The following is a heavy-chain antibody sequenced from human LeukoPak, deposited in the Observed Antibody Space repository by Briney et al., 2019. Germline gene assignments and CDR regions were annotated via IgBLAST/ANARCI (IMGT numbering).Heavy chain of an antibody. V-gene: IGHV3-7*01. J-gene: IGHJ3*02. Sequence: PGGSLRLSCAASGFTFSSYWMSWVRQAPGKGLERVANIKQDGSEKYYVDSVKGRFTISRDNAKNSLYLQMDSLRAEDTAVYYCARVRSSSWYRAAFDIWGQGTMVTVSS. CDR2: IKQDGSEK. CDR3: ARVRSSSWYRAAFDI. CDR1: GFTFSSYW. D-gene: IGHD6-13*01.